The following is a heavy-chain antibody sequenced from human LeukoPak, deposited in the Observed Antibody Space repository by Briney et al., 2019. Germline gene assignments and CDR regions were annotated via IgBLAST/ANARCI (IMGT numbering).Heavy chain of an antibody. Sequence: PGRSLRLSCAASGFTFSSYGMHWVRQAPGKGLEWVAVISYDGRQTYYADSVKGRFTISRDNSKSTVYLQMNNLTTDDTAVYSCAKDFITVTTLDSWGQGTLVTVSS. D-gene: IGHD4-17*01. CDR3: AKDFITVTTLDS. V-gene: IGHV3-30*18. CDR1: GFTFSSYG. CDR2: ISYDGRQT. J-gene: IGHJ4*02.